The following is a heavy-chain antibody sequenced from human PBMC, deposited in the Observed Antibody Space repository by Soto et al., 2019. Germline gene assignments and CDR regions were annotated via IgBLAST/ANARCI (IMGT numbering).Heavy chain of an antibody. CDR1: GGSISSYY. D-gene: IGHD3-3*01. V-gene: IGHV4-59*01. J-gene: IGHJ4*02. CDR3: ARSRVFGVAPLPDY. Sequence: KPSETLSLTCTVSGGSISSYYWSWIRQPPGKGLEWIGYIYYSGSTNYNPSLKSRVTISVDTSKNQFSLKLSSVTAADTAVYYCARSRVFGVAPLPDYWGQGTLVTVSS. CDR2: IYYSGST.